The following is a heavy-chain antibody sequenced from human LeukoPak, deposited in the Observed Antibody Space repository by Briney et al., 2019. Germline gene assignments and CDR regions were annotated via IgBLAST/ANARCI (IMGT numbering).Heavy chain of an antibody. CDR3: ARRGLLLWFGELFDY. CDR1: GGSFSGYY. J-gene: IGHJ4*02. D-gene: IGHD3-10*01. CDR2: INHSGST. Sequence: PSETLSLPCAVYGGSFSGYYWSWIRQPPGKGLEWIGEINHSGSTNYNPSLKSRVTISVDTSKNQFSLKLSSVTAADTAVYYCARRGLLLWFGELFDYWGQGTLVTVSS. V-gene: IGHV4-34*01.